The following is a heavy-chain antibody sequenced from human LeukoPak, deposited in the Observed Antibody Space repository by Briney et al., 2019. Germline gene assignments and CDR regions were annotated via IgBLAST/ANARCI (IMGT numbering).Heavy chain of an antibody. J-gene: IGHJ5*02. CDR3: ARGCSGGSCFGDPFNWFDP. CDR1: GYTFTSYY. V-gene: IGHV1-3*01. D-gene: IGHD2-15*01. Sequence: ASVKVSCKASGYTFTSYYMHWVRQAPGQRLEWMGWINAGNGNTKYSQKFRGRVTITRDTSASTAYMELSSLRSEDTAVYYCARGCSGGSCFGDPFNWFDPWGQGTLVTVSS. CDR2: INAGNGNT.